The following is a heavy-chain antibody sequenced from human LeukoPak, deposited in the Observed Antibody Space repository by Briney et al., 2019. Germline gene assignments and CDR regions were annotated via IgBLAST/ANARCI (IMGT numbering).Heavy chain of an antibody. V-gene: IGHV3-48*03. Sequence: QPGGSLRLSCAASGFTFSSYEMNWVRQAPGKGLEWVSFISRSGTTMYYADSVKGRFTISRDNAKNSLYLQMNSLRVEDTAVYYCTRDSLWEEGPNWFDPWGQGTLVTVSS. J-gene: IGHJ5*02. CDR3: TRDSLWEEGPNWFDP. D-gene: IGHD3-16*01. CDR2: ISRSGTTM. CDR1: GFTFSSYE.